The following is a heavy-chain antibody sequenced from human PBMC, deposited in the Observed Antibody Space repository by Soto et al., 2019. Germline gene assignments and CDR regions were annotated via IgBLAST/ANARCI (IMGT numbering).Heavy chain of an antibody. D-gene: IGHD1-7*01. Sequence: EVQLVESGGDLVQPGGSLRLSCAVSGFTFSDHYMDWVRQAPGKGLEWVGRIRNIANSYTTDYAAAVKGRFTISRDDSTNSLDLRMSSLKTEDTAMYYCARRITGTPPADGGSWGQGTLVTVSS. CDR3: ARRITGTPPADGGS. V-gene: IGHV3-72*01. CDR1: GFTFSDHY. CDR2: IRNIANSYTT. J-gene: IGHJ5*02.